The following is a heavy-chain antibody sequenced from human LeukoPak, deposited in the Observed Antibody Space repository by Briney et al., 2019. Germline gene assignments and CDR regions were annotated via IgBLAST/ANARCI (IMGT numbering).Heavy chain of an antibody. CDR3: ARHASGGTYPLDV. D-gene: IGHD1-26*01. CDR1: GGSITSNY. J-gene: IGHJ6*04. Sequence: SETLSLTCAVSGGSITSNYWGWVRQPPGKGLEWIAYSSTSGDTVYNPSLKSRFTISIDTSKNQFSLKLASVTAADTAVYYCARHASGGTYPLDVWGKGTTVTVSS. CDR2: SSTSGDT. V-gene: IGHV4-4*09.